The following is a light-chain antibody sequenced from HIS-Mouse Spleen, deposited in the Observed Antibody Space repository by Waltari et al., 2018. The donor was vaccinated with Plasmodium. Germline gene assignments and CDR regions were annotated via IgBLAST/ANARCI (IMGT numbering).Light chain of an antibody. CDR3: QQSYSTWT. CDR2: AAS. Sequence: DIQMTQSPSSLSASVGDRVTITCRASQSISNYLNWYQQKQGKAPKVLIYAASTLQSGVPSRFSGSGSGTEFTLTISSLQPEDFATYYCQQSYSTWTFGQGTKVEIK. V-gene: IGKV1-39*01. J-gene: IGKJ1*01. CDR1: QSISNY.